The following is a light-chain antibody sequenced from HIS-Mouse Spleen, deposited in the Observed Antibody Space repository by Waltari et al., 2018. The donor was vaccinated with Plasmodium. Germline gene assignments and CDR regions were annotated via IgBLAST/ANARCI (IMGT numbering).Light chain of an antibody. CDR1: NIGSKS. CDR2: DDS. CDR3: QVWDSSSDHVV. J-gene: IGLJ2*01. Sequence: SYVLTQPPSVSVAPGKTARITCGGNNIGSKSVHWYQQKPGQAPVLVVHDDSDRPAGTPERVSGSNAGNTATRAIGRVEAGDEACYYCQVWDSSSDHVVFGGGTKLTVL. V-gene: IGLV3-21*03.